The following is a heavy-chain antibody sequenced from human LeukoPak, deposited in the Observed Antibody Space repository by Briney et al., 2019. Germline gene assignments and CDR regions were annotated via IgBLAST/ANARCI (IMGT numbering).Heavy chain of an antibody. CDR3: ARSHGEDYYDSSGYYYGHVFDY. V-gene: IGHV4-59*01. J-gene: IGHJ4*02. D-gene: IGHD3-22*01. Sequence: SETLSLTCTVSGDSISSYYWSWIRQPPGKGLEWIGYIYYSGSTNYNPSLKSRVTISVDTSKNQFSLKLSSVTAADTAVYYCARSHGEDYYDSSGYYYGHVFDYWGQGTLVTVSS. CDR1: GDSISSYY. CDR2: IYYSGST.